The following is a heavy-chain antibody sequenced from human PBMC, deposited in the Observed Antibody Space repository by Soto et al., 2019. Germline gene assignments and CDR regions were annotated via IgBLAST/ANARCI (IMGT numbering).Heavy chain of an antibody. Sequence: QVQLQESGPGLVKPSQTLSLTCTVSGGSISSGGYYWSWIRQHPGKGLEWIGYIYYSGSTYYNPSLKSRVTISVATSKNQFSLKLSSVTAADTAVYYCARGHPLGTIFGVVILEGFDPWGQGTLVTVSS. D-gene: IGHD3-3*01. J-gene: IGHJ5*02. CDR1: GGSISSGGYY. V-gene: IGHV4-31*03. CDR2: IYYSGST. CDR3: ARGHPLGTIFGVVILEGFDP.